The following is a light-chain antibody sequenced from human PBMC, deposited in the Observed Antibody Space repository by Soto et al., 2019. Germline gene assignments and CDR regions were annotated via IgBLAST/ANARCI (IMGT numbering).Light chain of an antibody. Sequence: QSALTQPPSVSGSPGQSVTISCTGTSSDVGSYNRVSWYQQRPGTAPKLMIYEVSNRPSGVPDRFSGSKSGNTASLTVSGLQAEDEAYYYCSSFTRSSTVIFGGGTQLTVL. CDR2: EVS. CDR3: SSFTRSSTVI. J-gene: IGLJ2*01. CDR1: SSDVGSYNR. V-gene: IGLV2-18*02.